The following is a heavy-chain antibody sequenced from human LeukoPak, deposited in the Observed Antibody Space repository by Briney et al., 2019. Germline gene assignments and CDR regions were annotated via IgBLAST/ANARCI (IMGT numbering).Heavy chain of an antibody. CDR1: GYTFTGDY. J-gene: IGHJ4*02. V-gene: IGHV1-46*01. CDR3: ARRITTGGALDY. Sequence: ASVKVSCKASGYTFTGDYLHWVRQAPGQGLEWMGIINPTGGSTTYAQNFQGRVTMTRDTSTSTVYMELCSLRSEDTAVYYCARRITTGGALDYWGQGTLVTVSS. D-gene: IGHD6-13*01. CDR2: INPTGGST.